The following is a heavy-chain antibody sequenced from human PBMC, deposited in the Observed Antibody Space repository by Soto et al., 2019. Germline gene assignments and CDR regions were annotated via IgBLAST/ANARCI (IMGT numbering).Heavy chain of an antibody. CDR3: ASLTTVTNLNRFDD. CDR1: GFNFTNYN. D-gene: IGHD4-17*01. Sequence: GGSLRLSCAASGFNFTNYNMNWVRQAPGKGLEWVSFISSRSNYIYYADSVRGRFTVSRDNAKNSLYLQMNNLRPEDTVVYYCASLTTVTNLNRFDDWGQGTLVTVSS. V-gene: IGHV3-21*01. J-gene: IGHJ4*02. CDR2: ISSRSNYI.